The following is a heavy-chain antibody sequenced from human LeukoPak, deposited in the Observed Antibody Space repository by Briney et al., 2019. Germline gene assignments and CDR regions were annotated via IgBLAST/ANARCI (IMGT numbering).Heavy chain of an antibody. CDR1: GFTFSSYS. Sequence: GGSLRLSCAASGFTFSSYSMNWVRQAPGKGLEWVSYISSSSSTIYYADSVKGRFTISRDNSKNTLYLQMNSLRAEDTAVYYCARAPYYYASGAYYSHIDYWGQGTLVTVSS. J-gene: IGHJ4*02. CDR3: ARAPYYYASGAYYSHIDY. CDR2: ISSSSSTI. D-gene: IGHD3-10*01. V-gene: IGHV3-48*01.